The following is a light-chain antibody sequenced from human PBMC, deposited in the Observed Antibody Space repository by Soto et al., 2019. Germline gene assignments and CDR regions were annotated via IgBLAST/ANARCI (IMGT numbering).Light chain of an antibody. CDR3: SSYTSSSRV. CDR2: DVS. J-gene: IGLJ1*01. CDR1: SSDVGGYNY. Sequence: HCARTRPASGYGAALRGSSISSTKTSSDVGGYNYVSWYQQHPGKAPKLMIYDVSNRPSGVSNRFSGSKSGNTASLTISGLQAEDEADYYCSSYTSSSRVFGTGPKVTVL. V-gene: IGLV2-14*01.